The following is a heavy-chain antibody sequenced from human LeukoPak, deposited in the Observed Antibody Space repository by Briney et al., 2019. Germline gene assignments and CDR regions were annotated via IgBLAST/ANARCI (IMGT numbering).Heavy chain of an antibody. CDR1: GFTFSSYG. J-gene: IGHJ4*02. D-gene: IGHD4-11*01. CDR3: AREPGPDSVM. CDR2: IRYDGSNK. V-gene: IGHV3-30*02. Sequence: GGSLRLSCAASGFTFSSYGMHWVRQAPGKGLEWVAFIRYDGSNKYYADSVKGRFTISRDNSKNTLYLQMNSLRAEDTAVYYCAREPGPDSVMWGQGTLVTVSS.